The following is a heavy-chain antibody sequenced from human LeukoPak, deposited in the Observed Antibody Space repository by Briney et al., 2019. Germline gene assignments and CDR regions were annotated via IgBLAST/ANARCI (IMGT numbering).Heavy chain of an antibody. Sequence: GGSLRLSCAASGFTFSNAWMSWARQAPGKGLEWVGRIKSKTDGGTTDYAAPVKGRFTISRDDSKDTLYLQMNSLKTEDTAVYYCTTAYCSSTSCYLSYWGQGTLVTVSS. J-gene: IGHJ4*02. CDR3: TTAYCSSTSCYLSY. CDR2: IKSKTDGGTT. D-gene: IGHD2-2*01. V-gene: IGHV3-15*01. CDR1: GFTFSNAW.